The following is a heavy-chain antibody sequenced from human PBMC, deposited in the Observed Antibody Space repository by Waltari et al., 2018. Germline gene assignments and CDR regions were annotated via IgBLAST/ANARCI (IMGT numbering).Heavy chain of an antibody. V-gene: IGHV4-4*07. CDR3: ARDWGYYYDSSGYYYGGGGAEYYFDY. J-gene: IGHJ4*02. CDR1: GGSISSYY. D-gene: IGHD3-22*01. Sequence: QVQLQESGPGLVKPSETLSLTCTVSGGSISSYYWSWIRQPAGKGLEWIGRIYTSGSTNSPPPRKSRVTMSVDTSKNQFSLKLSSVTAAEPAVYYCARDWGYYYDSSGYYYGGGGAEYYFDYWGQGTLVTVSS. CDR2: IYTSGST.